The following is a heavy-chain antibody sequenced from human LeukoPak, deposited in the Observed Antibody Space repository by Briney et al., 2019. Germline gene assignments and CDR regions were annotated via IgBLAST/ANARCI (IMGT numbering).Heavy chain of an antibody. Sequence: SETLSLTCTVSGGSISSYYWSWIRQPPGKGLEWIGYIYHSGSTYYNPSLKSRVTISVDRSKNQFSLKLSSVTAADTAVYYCARGSIAVTEAFDIWGQGTMVTVSS. CDR3: ARGSIAVTEAFDI. J-gene: IGHJ3*02. CDR2: IYHSGST. V-gene: IGHV4-59*12. D-gene: IGHD6-19*01. CDR1: GGSISSYY.